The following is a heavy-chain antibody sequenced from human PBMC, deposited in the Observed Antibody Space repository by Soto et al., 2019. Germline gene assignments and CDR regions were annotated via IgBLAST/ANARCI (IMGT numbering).Heavy chain of an antibody. CDR1: GGTISSYA. Sequence: SVKVSCKTSGGTISSYAVSWVRQAPGQGLEWMGGFDPNDGKTIYAQKFQGRVTMTEDTSTDTAYMELSSLRSEDTAVYYCTTDLTTPIGYILTGYYAQYWGQGTLVTVSS. CDR2: FDPNDGKT. CDR3: TTDLTTPIGYILTGYYAQY. J-gene: IGHJ4*02. V-gene: IGHV1-69*10. D-gene: IGHD3-9*01.